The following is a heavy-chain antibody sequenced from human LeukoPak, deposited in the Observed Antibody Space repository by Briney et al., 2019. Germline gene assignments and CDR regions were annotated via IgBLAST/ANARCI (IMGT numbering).Heavy chain of an antibody. CDR3: ARNLLYYYDSSGPIDY. CDR2: ISAYNGNT. D-gene: IGHD3-22*01. CDR1: GYTFTSYG. J-gene: IGHJ4*02. V-gene: IGHV1-18*01. Sequence: ASVKVSCKASGYTFTSYGISSVRQAPGQGLEWMGWISAYNGNTNYAQKLQGRVTMTTDTSTSTAYVELRSLRSDDTAVYYCARNLLYYYDSSGPIDYWGQGTLVTVSS.